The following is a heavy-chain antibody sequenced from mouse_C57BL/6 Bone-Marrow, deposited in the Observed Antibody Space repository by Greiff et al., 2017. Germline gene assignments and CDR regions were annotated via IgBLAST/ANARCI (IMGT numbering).Heavy chain of an antibody. CDR3: ARIRSVTYWYFDV. J-gene: IGHJ1*03. D-gene: IGHD2-1*01. CDR2: INSDGGST. CDR1: EYEFPSHD. Sequence: EVKLMESGGGLVQPGASLKLSCESNEYEFPSHDMSWVRKTPEKRLELVAAINSDGGSTYYPDTMERRFIISRDNTKKTLYLQMSSLRSEDTALYYCARIRSVTYWYFDVWGTGTTVTVSS. V-gene: IGHV5-2*01.